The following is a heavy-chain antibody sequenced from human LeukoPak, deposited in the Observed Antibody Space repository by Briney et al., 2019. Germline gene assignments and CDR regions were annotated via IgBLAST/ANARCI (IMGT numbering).Heavy chain of an antibody. CDR1: GFAVNMNY. D-gene: IGHD2-2*01. V-gene: IGHV3-53*01. J-gene: IGHJ6*03. CDR2: IQSGGST. Sequence: PGGSLRLSCAASGFAVNMNYMSWVRQAPGKGLEWVSVIQSGGSTYYADSVKGRFTISRDNSKNTLYLQMNSLRAEDTAVYYCARVGFSSTSNINYYYYYMDVWGKGTTVTVSS. CDR3: ARVGFSSTSNINYYYYYMDV.